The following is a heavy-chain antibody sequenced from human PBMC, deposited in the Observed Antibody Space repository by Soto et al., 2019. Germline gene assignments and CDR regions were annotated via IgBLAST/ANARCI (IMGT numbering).Heavy chain of an antibody. V-gene: IGHV4-4*07. CDR1: GGSISSYY. J-gene: IGHJ6*02. Sequence: SETLSLTCTVSGGSISSYYWSWIRQPAGKGLEWIGRIYTSGSTNYNPSLKSRVTMSVDTSKNQFSLKLSSVTAADTAVYYCARGDYYDSSGYYGPYYYGMDVWGQGTTVTV. CDR3: ARGDYYDSSGYYGPYYYGMDV. CDR2: IYTSGST. D-gene: IGHD3-22*01.